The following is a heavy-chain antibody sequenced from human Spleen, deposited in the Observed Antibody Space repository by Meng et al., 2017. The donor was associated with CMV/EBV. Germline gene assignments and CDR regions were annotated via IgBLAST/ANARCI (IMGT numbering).Heavy chain of an antibody. CDR1: GYTFTTYD. Sequence: ASVKVSCKASGYTFTTYDINWVRQATGQGLEWMGWMNPNSGNTGYARKFQGRVTMTTDTSTSTVHMEMSSLRSEDTAVYFCARDRLIKTFYYYYGMDVWGQGTTVTVSS. CDR2: MNPNSGNT. V-gene: IGHV1-8*02. D-gene: IGHD3-9*01. CDR3: ARDRLIKTFYYYYGMDV. J-gene: IGHJ6*02.